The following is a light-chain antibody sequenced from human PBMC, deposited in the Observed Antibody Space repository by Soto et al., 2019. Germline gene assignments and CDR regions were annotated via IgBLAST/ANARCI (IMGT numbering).Light chain of an antibody. Sequence: DIQMTQSQSSLSASVGDRVTITCQARQDINNYLNWHQQKPGKAPQLLIYDAFNLETGVPSRFSGSGYGTDFTLTISSLQPEDVATYYCQQHSNLPLTFGGGTKLEIK. V-gene: IGKV1-33*01. J-gene: IGKJ4*01. CDR2: DAF. CDR1: QDINNY. CDR3: QQHSNLPLT.